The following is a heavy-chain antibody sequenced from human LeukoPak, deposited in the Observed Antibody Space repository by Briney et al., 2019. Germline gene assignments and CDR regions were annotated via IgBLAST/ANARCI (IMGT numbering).Heavy chain of an antibody. CDR3: ARGHSKGSVLRFLEWSRLGWFDP. CDR1: GGSISSSSYY. Sequence: SETLSLTCTVSGGSISSSSYYWGWIRQPPGKGLEWIGRIYYSGSTYYNPSLKSRVTISVDTSKNQFSLKLSSVTAADTAVYYCARGHSKGSVLRFLEWSRLGWFDPWGQGTLVTVSS. V-gene: IGHV4-39*07. CDR2: IYYSGST. D-gene: IGHD3-3*01. J-gene: IGHJ5*02.